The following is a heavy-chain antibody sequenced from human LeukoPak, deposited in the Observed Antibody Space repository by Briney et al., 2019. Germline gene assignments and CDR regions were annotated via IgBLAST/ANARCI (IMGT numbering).Heavy chain of an antibody. Sequence: GGSLRLSCAASGFTFSSYGMHWVRQAPGKGLEWVAVISYDGSNKYYADSVKGRFTISRDNSKNTLYLQMNSLRAEDTAVYYCARAPNTAGMNDYWGQGTLVTVSS. D-gene: IGHD6-13*01. CDR2: ISYDGSNK. CDR3: ARAPNTAGMNDY. J-gene: IGHJ4*02. CDR1: GFTFSSYG. V-gene: IGHV3-33*05.